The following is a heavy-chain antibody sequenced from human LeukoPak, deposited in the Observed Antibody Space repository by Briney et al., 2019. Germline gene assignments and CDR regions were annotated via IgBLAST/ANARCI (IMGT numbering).Heavy chain of an antibody. D-gene: IGHD2-2*01. CDR1: RYTFTGYY. Sequence: ASVKVSCKASRYTFTGYYMHWVRQAPGQGLEWMGWIKPNSGGTNYAQKFQGRVTMTRDTSISTAYMELTRLRSDDTAVYYCARAGSLGYCTSTRCYALDYWGQGTLVTVSS. CDR2: IKPNSGGT. J-gene: IGHJ4*02. CDR3: ARAGSLGYCTSTRCYALDY. V-gene: IGHV1-2*02.